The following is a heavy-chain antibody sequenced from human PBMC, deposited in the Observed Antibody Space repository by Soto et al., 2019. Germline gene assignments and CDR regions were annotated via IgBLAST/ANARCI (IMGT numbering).Heavy chain of an antibody. CDR1: GFTFSSYA. D-gene: IGHD3-9*01. J-gene: IGHJ6*02. Sequence: GGSLRLSCAASGFTFSSYAMHWVRQAPGKGLEWVAVISYDGSNKYYADSVKGRFTISRDNSKNTLYLQMNSLRAEDTAVYYCAREMNDILTGYSSPLYYYYGMDVWGQGTTVTVSS. V-gene: IGHV3-30-3*01. CDR3: AREMNDILTGYSSPLYYYYGMDV. CDR2: ISYDGSNK.